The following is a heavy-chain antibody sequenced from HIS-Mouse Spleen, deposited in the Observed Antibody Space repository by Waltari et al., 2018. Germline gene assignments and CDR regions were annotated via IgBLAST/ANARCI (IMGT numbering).Heavy chain of an antibody. D-gene: IGHD6-6*01. Sequence: QITLKESGPTLVKPTQTLTLTCTFSGFSLSTSGVGVGWIRQPPGKALEWLALIYWDDDKRYRPSLKSRLTITKDTSKNQVVLTMTNMDPVDTATYYCAHRPTIAARRRGAFDIWGQGTMVTVSS. J-gene: IGHJ3*02. CDR1: GFSLSTSGVG. V-gene: IGHV2-5*02. CDR3: AHRPTIAARRRGAFDI. CDR2: IYWDDDK.